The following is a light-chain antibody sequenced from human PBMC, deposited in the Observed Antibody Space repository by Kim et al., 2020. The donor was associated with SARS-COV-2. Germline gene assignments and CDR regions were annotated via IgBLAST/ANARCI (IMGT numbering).Light chain of an antibody. Sequence: GQSVTISCTGTSSDVGGYNYVSWYQQHPGKAPKLMIYEVTKRPSGVPDRFSGSKSGNTASLTVSGLQAEDEVDYYCTSYAGSHNLVFGGGTQLTVL. CDR1: SSDVGGYNY. CDR3: TSYAGSHNLV. J-gene: IGLJ2*01. V-gene: IGLV2-8*01. CDR2: EVT.